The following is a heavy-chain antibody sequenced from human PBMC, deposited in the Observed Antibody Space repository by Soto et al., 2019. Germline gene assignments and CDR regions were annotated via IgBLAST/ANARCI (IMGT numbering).Heavy chain of an antibody. CDR2: IIPILGIA. Sequence: SVKVSCKASGGTFISYTISWVRQAPGQGLEWMGRIIPILGIANYAQKFQGRVTITADKSTSTAYMELSSLRSEDTAVYYCARASGKIVVVPAAMGETYYMDVWGKGTTVTVSS. CDR3: ARASGKIVVVPAAMGETYYMDV. J-gene: IGHJ6*03. CDR1: GGTFISYT. D-gene: IGHD2-2*01. V-gene: IGHV1-69*02.